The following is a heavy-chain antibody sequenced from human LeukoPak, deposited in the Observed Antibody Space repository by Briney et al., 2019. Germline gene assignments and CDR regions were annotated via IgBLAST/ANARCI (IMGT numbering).Heavy chain of an antibody. V-gene: IGHV4-34*01. CDR1: GGSFSGYY. CDR2: INHSGST. CDR3: ARGSRDGYNDYYFDY. Sequence: PSETLSLTCAVYGGSFSGYYWSWIRQPPGKGLEWIGEINHSGSTNYNPSLKSRVTISVDTSKNQFSLKLSSVTAADTAVYYCARGSRDGYNDYYFDYWGQGTLVTVSS. D-gene: IGHD5-24*01. J-gene: IGHJ4*02.